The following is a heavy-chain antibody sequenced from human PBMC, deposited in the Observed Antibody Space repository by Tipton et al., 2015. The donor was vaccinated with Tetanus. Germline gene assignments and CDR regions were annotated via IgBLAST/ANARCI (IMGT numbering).Heavy chain of an antibody. D-gene: IGHD3-3*01. CDR1: GASLRGGDYH. J-gene: IGHJ4*02. CDR3: ARANYDSFKKGPFDS. CDR2: ISGSGTT. V-gene: IGHV4-61*08. Sequence: GLVKPSETLSLTCTVSGASLRGGDYHWSWIRQPPGKGLEWLAYISGSGTTNSNYYLKSRITMTRDTSRNQFSLTLTSVTAADTAGYYCARANYDSFKKGPFDSWGQGSLVIVSS.